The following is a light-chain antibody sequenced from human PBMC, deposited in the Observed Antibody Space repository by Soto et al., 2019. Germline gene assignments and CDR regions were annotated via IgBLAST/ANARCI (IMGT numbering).Light chain of an antibody. CDR2: SAS. J-gene: IGKJ3*01. CDR3: QQYGSSPFT. Sequence: DIQLTQSPSFVSASVGDRVTITCRASQDIGNFLAWYQQKPGKAPKLLIYSASTLQSGVPSRFSGSGSGTDFTLTISRLEPEDFAVYYCQQYGSSPFTFGPGTKVDIK. CDR1: QDIGNF. V-gene: IGKV1-9*01.